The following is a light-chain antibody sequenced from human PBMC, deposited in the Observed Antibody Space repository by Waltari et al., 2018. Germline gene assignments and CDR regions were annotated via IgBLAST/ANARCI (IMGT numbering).Light chain of an antibody. Sequence: SSELTQDPAVSVALVHTVRITCQGVALRGSYASWYQQKPGQAPVLVIFGKNNRPSGIPDRFSGSSSGNTVSLTITGAQAEDEADYYCYSRDSSGDHLRVFGTGTRVTVL. CDR3: YSRDSSGDHLRV. CDR2: GKN. J-gene: IGLJ1*01. V-gene: IGLV3-19*01. CDR1: ALRGSY.